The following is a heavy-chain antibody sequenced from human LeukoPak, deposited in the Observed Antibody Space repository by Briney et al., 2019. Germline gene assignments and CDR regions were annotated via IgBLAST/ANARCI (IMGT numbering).Heavy chain of an antibody. Sequence: SETLSLTCTVSGDSISSGSYYWNWIRQPAGKGLEWIGRFYISGGTNYNPSLKSRVTISVDTSKNQFSLKLTSVTAADTAVYYCASLGGFAIWGQGTVVTVPS. CDR1: GDSISSGSYY. J-gene: IGHJ3*02. CDR2: FYISGGT. CDR3: ASLGGFAI. V-gene: IGHV4-61*02.